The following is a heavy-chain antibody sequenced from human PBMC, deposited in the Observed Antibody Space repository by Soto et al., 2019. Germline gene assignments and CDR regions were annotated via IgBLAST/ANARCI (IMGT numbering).Heavy chain of an antibody. J-gene: IGHJ6*02. CDR2: ISAYNGNT. V-gene: IGHV1-18*01. CDR3: ARGRYCSSRTSCYVDIMDV. CDR1: GYTFTSYG. Sequence: GASVKVSCKASGYTFTSYGIAWVRQAPGQGLEWMGWISAYNGNTNYAQKLQGRVTMTTDTSTSTAYMELRSLRSDDTAVYYCARGRYCSSRTSCYVDIMDVWGQGTTVTVSS. D-gene: IGHD2-2*01.